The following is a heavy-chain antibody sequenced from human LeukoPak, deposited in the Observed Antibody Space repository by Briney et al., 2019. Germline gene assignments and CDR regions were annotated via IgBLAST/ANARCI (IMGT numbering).Heavy chain of an antibody. CDR2: IYSGGST. CDR3: ARGRRYELGIFRSMDV. Sequence: GGSLRLSCTVSGFTVSSNSMSWVRQAPGKGLEWVSFIYSGGSTQYSDSVKGRFTISRDNSKNTLYLQMNSLRDEDTAVYYCARGRRYELGIFRSMDVWGKGTTVTVSS. V-gene: IGHV3-53*05. D-gene: IGHD3-3*01. CDR1: GFTVSSNS. J-gene: IGHJ6*03.